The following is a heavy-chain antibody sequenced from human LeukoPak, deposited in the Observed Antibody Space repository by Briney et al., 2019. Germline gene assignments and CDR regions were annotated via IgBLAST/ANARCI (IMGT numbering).Heavy chain of an antibody. D-gene: IGHD5-18*01. J-gene: IGHJ4*02. CDR1: GFTFGSYA. CDR3: AKTDSYGSRGPGYFDY. Sequence: GGSLRLSCAASGFTFGSYAMSWVRQAPGKGLEWVSAVSGSGDGTFYADSVRGRFTISRDNSKSTLELQMNSLRAEDTAVYYCAKTDSYGSRGPGYFDYWGQGTLVTVSS. V-gene: IGHV3-23*01. CDR2: VSGSGDGT.